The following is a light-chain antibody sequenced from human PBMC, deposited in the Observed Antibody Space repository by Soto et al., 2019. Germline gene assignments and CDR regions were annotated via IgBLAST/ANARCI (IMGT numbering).Light chain of an antibody. CDR3: QQYNNWPPKRT. J-gene: IGKJ1*01. Sequence: EIVSTQSPSTLSLSPGERATLSCRASQSFSSYLACYQQKPGQAPRLLIYDAYNRATSIPARFSGSGSGTDFTLTISRLEPEDFSVYYCQQYNNWPPKRTFGQGTKVDIK. V-gene: IGKV3-11*01. CDR2: DAY. CDR1: QSFSSY.